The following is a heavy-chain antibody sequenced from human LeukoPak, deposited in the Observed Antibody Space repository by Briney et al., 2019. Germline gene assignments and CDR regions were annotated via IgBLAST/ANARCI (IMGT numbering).Heavy chain of an antibody. CDR3: TRDVRLRHKYYYIYV. J-gene: IGHJ6*03. CDR1: GFTFSDYY. CDR2: ITNSGSTT. V-gene: IGHV3-11*04. Sequence: GGSLRLSCVASGFTFSDYYMSWIRQAPGKGLEWISYITNSGSTTFYADSVKGRFSISRDNANNSLFLQMNSLRAEDTAVYYCTRDVRLRHKYYYIYVWGKGTTVTVSS. D-gene: IGHD4-17*01.